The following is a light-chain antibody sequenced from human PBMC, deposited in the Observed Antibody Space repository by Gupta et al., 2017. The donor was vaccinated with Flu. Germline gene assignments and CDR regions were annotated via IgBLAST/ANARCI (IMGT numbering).Light chain of an antibody. CDR2: QDT. CDR1: ILRDKC. CDR3: QVWDGSTVV. V-gene: IGLV3-1*01. Sequence: SYDLTQPPQVSMSPGQTATITRSGDILRDKCACSYQQRPGQSHLLVLYQDTIRTSRIPERFSGYSSGNTAILTIRETQAMDGADYYCQVWDGSTVVVGGGTKLTVL. J-gene: IGLJ2*01.